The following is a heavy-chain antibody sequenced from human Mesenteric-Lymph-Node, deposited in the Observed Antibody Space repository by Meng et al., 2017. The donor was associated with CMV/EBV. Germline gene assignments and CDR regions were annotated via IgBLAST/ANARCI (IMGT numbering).Heavy chain of an antibody. V-gene: IGHV3-23*01. CDR1: GFTFNSYA. D-gene: IGHD4-17*01. J-gene: IGHJ4*02. Sequence: EVQLLESGGGLVQPGGSLRLSCAASGFTFNSYAMSWVRQAPGKGLEWVSAISGTTVTSYYADSVKGRFTISRDNSKNTLYLQMNSLRAEDTAVYYCAKGSLKVTTKNFDYGGQGTLVTVS. CDR3: AKGSLKVTTKNFDY. CDR2: ISGTTVTS.